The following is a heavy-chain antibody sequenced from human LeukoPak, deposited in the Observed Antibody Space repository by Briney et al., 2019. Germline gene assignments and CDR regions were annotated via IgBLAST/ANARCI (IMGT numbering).Heavy chain of an antibody. CDR2: IIPIFGTA. D-gene: IGHD3-22*01. CDR1: GGTFSSYA. CDR3: ARDGYSSGYFDF. V-gene: IGHV1-69*13. Sequence: SVKVSCKASGGTFSSYAISWVRQAPGQGLEWMGGIIPIFGTANYAQKFQGRVTITADESTSTAYMELSSLRSEDTAVYYCARDGYSSGYFDFWGQGTLVTVSS. J-gene: IGHJ4*02.